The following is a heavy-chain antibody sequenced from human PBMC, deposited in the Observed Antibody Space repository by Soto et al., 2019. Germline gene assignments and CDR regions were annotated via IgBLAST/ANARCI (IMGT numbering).Heavy chain of an antibody. J-gene: IGHJ4*02. CDR1: GDSVTTSY. V-gene: IGHV4-4*07. Sequence: QVQLQESGPGLLKPSETLTLTCTVSGDSVTTSYWSWVRQAAGQGLQWLGRIYPSGEINYNPSLRSRLTISTDTYMNQCSLTLTSVTAADTARYYCARGQQPMGLDKWGRGILVTVSS. CDR3: ARGQQPMGLDK. D-gene: IGHD2-2*01. CDR2: IYPSGEI.